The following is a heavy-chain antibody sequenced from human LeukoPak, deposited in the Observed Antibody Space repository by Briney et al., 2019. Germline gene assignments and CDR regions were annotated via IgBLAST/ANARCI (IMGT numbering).Heavy chain of an antibody. V-gene: IGHV4-39*01. J-gene: IGHJ4*02. CDR3: SKITNGDYLHFDY. CDR2: FHYSGST. D-gene: IGHD2/OR15-2a*01. CDR1: GRSISSNSYF. Sequence: SETLSLTCTVCGRSISSNSYFWGGLRQPPGKGLEWIGNFHYSGSTYYNPSLKSRVTVSLHTSNNQFSLVLSAVTASETAVYYRSKITNGDYLHFDYWGQGTLVTVSS.